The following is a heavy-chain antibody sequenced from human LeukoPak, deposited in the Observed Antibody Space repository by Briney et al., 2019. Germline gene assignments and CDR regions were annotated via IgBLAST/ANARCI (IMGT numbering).Heavy chain of an antibody. CDR1: GSSISSGGCS. CDR3: ARGSLGAWQLFYFYFDY. D-gene: IGHD2/OR15-2a*01. CDR2: IYYSGST. J-gene: IGHJ4*02. V-gene: IGHV4-30-2*03. Sequence: SETLSLTCAVSGSSISSGGCSWSWIRQPPGKGLECIGGIYYSGSTYYNPSLKSRVTISVDTSKNQFSLKLSSVTAADTAVYYCARGSLGAWQLFYFYFDYWGQGTLVTVSS.